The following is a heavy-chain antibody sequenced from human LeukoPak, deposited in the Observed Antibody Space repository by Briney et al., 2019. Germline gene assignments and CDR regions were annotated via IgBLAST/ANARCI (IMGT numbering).Heavy chain of an antibody. CDR2: IKSDGSST. CDR1: GFTFSDYW. V-gene: IGHV3-74*01. CDR3: AKDPYSSSYYFDY. D-gene: IGHD6-13*01. Sequence: GGSLRLSCAASGFTFSDYWMDWVRQAPGKGMVWVSRIKSDGSSTSYADSVKGRFTISRDNSKNTLYLQMNSLRAEDTAVYYCAKDPYSSSYYFDYWGQGTLVTVSS. J-gene: IGHJ4*02.